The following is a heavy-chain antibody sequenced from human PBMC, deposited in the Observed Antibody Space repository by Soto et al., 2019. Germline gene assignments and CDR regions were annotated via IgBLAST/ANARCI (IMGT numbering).Heavy chain of an antibody. CDR1: GGTFSSYA. CDR2: IIPIFGTA. D-gene: IGHD2-15*01. CDR3: ASSGKFCSGGSCYHYYFDY. J-gene: IGHJ4*02. V-gene: IGHV1-69*13. Sequence: SVKVSCKASGGTFSSYAISWVRQAPGQGLEWMGGIIPIFGTANYAQKFQGRVTITADESTSTAYIELSSLRSEDTAVYYCASSGKFCSGGSCYHYYFDYWGQGTLVTVSS.